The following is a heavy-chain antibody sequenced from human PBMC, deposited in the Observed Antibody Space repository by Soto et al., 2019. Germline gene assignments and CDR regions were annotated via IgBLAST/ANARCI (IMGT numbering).Heavy chain of an antibody. CDR3: ARDHLCSGGSCYSVYLAFDY. J-gene: IGHJ4*02. CDR1: GFTFSSYA. CDR2: ISYDGSNK. D-gene: IGHD2-15*01. V-gene: IGHV3-30-3*01. Sequence: QVQLVESGGGVVQPGRSLRLSCAASGFTFSSYAMHWVRQAPGKGLEWVAVISYDGSNKYYADSVKGRFTISRDNSKNTLYLQMNSLRAEDTAVYYCARDHLCSGGSCYSVYLAFDYWGQGTLVTVSS.